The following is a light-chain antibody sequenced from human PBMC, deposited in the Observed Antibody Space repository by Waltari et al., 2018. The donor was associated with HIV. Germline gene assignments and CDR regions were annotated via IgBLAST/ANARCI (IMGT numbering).Light chain of an antibody. J-gene: IGKJ1*01. CDR1: QSVSRN. V-gene: IGKV3-15*01. CDR3: QQYNNWGT. Sequence: EIVITQSPATLSVSPGERATLSCRARQSVSRNLAWYQQKPGQAPRLLIYGASTRATGIPARFSGSGSGTEFTLTISSLQSEDFAVYYCQQYNNWGTFGQGTKVEIK. CDR2: GAS.